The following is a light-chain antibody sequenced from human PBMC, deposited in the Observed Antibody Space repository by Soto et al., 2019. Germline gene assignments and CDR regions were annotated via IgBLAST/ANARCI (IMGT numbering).Light chain of an antibody. V-gene: IGKV3-15*01. J-gene: IGKJ1*01. CDR3: LQYHNLWA. CDR2: RAS. Sequence: ILMTQSPATVSGSPGESATLSCRASQNIYYNVAWYQQRPGQSPRLLIYRASTRAPGVPASFSVSGSGTEFTLTISSLQPEDFTVYSCLQYHNLWAFGQGTKVEI. CDR1: QNIYYN.